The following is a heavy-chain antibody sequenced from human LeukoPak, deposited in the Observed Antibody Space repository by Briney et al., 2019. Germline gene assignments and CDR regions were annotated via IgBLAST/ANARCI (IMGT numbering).Heavy chain of an antibody. CDR2: IYYSGST. J-gene: IGHJ4*02. Sequence: SDTLSLTCTVSGGSISSHYWSWIRQPPGKGLEWIGYIYYSGSTNYNPSLKSRVTISVDTSKNQFSLKLSSVIAADTAVYYCARSASYYDRSGYGGLFDYWGQGTLVTVSS. V-gene: IGHV4-59*11. D-gene: IGHD3-22*01. CDR3: ARSASYYDRSGYGGLFDY. CDR1: GGSISSHY.